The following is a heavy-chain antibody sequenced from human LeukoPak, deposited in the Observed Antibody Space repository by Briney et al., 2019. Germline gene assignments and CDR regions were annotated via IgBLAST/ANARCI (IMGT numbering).Heavy chain of an antibody. D-gene: IGHD3-16*02. CDR2: IYYSRST. J-gene: IGHJ4*02. V-gene: IGHV4-39*01. Sequence: SETLSLTCTVSGGSISSSSYYWGWIRQPPGKGLEWIGSIYYSRSTYYNPSLKSRVTISVDTSKNQFSLKLSSVTAADTAVYYCARVMITFGGVIVMGRQYFDYWGQGTLVTVSS. CDR3: ARVMITFGGVIVMGRQYFDY. CDR1: GGSISSSSYY.